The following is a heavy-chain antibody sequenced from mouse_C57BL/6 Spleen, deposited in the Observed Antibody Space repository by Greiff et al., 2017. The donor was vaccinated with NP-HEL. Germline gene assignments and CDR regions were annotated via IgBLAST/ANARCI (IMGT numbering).Heavy chain of an antibody. CDR2: ISYDGSN. CDR1: GYSITSGYY. D-gene: IGHD2-12*01. J-gene: IGHJ3*01. V-gene: IGHV3-6*01. Sequence: EVQLQESGPGLVKPSQSLSLTCSVTGYSITSGYYWNWIRQFPGNKLEWMGYISYDGSNNYNLSLKNRISITRDTSKNQFFLKLTSVTTEDAATYYCAREGAYYSWFAYWGQGTLVTVSA. CDR3: AREGAYYSWFAY.